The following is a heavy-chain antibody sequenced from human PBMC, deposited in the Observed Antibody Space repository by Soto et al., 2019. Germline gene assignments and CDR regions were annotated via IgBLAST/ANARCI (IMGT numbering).Heavy chain of an antibody. Sequence: SETLSLTCTVSGGSVSSGSYYWSWIRQPPGKGLEWIGYIYYSGSTNYNPSLKSRVTISVDTSKNQFSLKLSSVTAADTAVYYCARILLVPAASYYYYYGMDVWGQGTTVTVSS. CDR1: GGSVSSGSYY. J-gene: IGHJ6*02. D-gene: IGHD2-2*01. CDR2: IYYSGST. CDR3: ARILLVPAASYYYYYGMDV. V-gene: IGHV4-61*01.